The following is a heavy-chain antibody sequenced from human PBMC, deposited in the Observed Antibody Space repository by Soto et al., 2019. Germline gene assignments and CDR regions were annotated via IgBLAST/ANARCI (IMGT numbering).Heavy chain of an antibody. Sequence: EVQLVESGGGLVQPGGSLRLSCAASGFTFSSYSMNWVRQAPGKGLEWVSYISSSSSTIYYADSVKGRFTISRDNAKNSLYLQMNSLRAEDTAVYYCARDKLGRYYYGMDVWGQGTTVTVSS. CDR1: GFTFSSYS. V-gene: IGHV3-48*01. CDR3: ARDKLGRYYYGMDV. D-gene: IGHD6-13*01. CDR2: ISSSSSTI. J-gene: IGHJ6*02.